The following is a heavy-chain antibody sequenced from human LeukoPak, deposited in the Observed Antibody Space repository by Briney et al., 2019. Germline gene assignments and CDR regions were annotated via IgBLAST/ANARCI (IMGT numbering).Heavy chain of an antibody. CDR3: ARDKLQLYFDY. V-gene: IGHV3-7*01. J-gene: IGHJ4*02. CDR1: GFTFSSYW. Sequence: GGSLRLSCAASGFTFSSYWMSWVRQAPGKGLEWVANIKQDGSEKYYVDSVKGRFTISRDNAKNSLYLQMNSLRAEDTVVYYCARDKLQLYFDYWGQGTLVTVSS. D-gene: IGHD5-18*01. CDR2: IKQDGSEK.